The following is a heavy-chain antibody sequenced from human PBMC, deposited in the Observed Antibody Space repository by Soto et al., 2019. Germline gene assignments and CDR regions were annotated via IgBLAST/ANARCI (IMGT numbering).Heavy chain of an antibody. J-gene: IGHJ6*02. CDR1: GGSISSSSYY. CDR3: ASPNLERPLGVDV. V-gene: IGHV4-39*01. D-gene: IGHD6-13*01. CDR2: IYYSGRT. Sequence: QLQLQESGPGLVKPSETLSLTCTVSGGSISSSSYYWGWIRQPPGKGLEWIGIIYYSGRTYYNPSLKSRVTISVASSKNQYSLMLSSVTAADTAVYYCASPNLERPLGVDVWGQGTTVTVSS.